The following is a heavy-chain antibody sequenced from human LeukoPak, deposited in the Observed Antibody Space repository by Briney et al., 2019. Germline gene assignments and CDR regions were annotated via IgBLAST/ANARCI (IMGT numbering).Heavy chain of an antibody. CDR3: ATDGIAAAGY. V-gene: IGHV1-46*01. CDR2: INPSGGST. Sequence: ASVKVSCKASGYTFTSYYMHWVRQAPGQGLEWMGIINPSGGSTSYAQKFQGRVTMTRDTSTSTAYMELSSLRSEDTAVYYCATDGIAAAGYWGQGTLVTVSS. J-gene: IGHJ4*02. D-gene: IGHD6-13*01. CDR1: GYTFTSYY.